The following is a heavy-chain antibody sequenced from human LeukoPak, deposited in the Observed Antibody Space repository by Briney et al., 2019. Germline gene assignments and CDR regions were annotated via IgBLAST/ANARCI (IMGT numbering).Heavy chain of an antibody. CDR3: ARHSAKPYSYGRYYFDY. V-gene: IGHV4-39*01. Sequence: PSETLSLTCTVSGRSISSSIYYWGWLRQPPGKGLEYIGSIYYSGSTYYNPSLKSRVTISVDTSKNQFSLNLSSLTAADTAVYYCARHSAKPYSYGRYYFDYWGQGILVTVSS. CDR2: IYYSGST. D-gene: IGHD5-18*01. CDR1: GRSISSSIYY. J-gene: IGHJ4*02.